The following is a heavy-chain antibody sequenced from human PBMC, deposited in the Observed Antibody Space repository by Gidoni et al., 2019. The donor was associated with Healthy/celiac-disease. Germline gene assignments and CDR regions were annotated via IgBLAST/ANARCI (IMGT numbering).Heavy chain of an antibody. CDR1: GFPFRSYC. J-gene: IGHJ6*02. V-gene: IGHV3-48*01. Sequence: EVQLVESGGGLVQPGGSLRPSCAASGFPFRSYCMNWVRQAPGKGLECVSYISSSSSTIYYADSVKGRFTISRDNAKNSLYLQMNSLRAEDTAVYYCARDFSEYMGYYYYYGMDVWGQGTTVTVSS. CDR2: ISSSSSTI. CDR3: ARDFSEYMGYYYYYGMDV. D-gene: IGHD1-1*01.